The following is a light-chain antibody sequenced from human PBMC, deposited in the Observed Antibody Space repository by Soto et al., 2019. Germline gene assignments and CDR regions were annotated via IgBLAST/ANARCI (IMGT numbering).Light chain of an antibody. CDR1: SSDVGGYNY. Sequence: QSALTQPRSVSGSPGQSVTISCTGTSSDVGGYNYVSWYQQHPGKAPKLMIYDVNKRPSGVPDRFSGSKSGNTASLTIYGLKAEDEADYYCCSYAGSYTWVFGGGTKLTVL. CDR3: CSYAGSYTWV. V-gene: IGLV2-11*01. CDR2: DVN. J-gene: IGLJ2*01.